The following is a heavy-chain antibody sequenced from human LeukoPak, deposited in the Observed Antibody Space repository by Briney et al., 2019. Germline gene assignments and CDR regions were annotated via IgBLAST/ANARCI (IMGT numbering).Heavy chain of an antibody. J-gene: IGHJ4*02. D-gene: IGHD6-19*01. CDR3: ARAIGSGWKYYFDY. V-gene: IGHV3-48*02. Sequence: GGSLRLSCVASGFTFSNYNMNCVRQAPGGGLEWVSLISSSGSTTNYADSVKGRFTVSRDNAKNSLYLQVNSLTDEDTAVYYCARAIGSGWKYYFDYWGQGVLVTVSS. CDR2: ISSSGSTT. CDR1: GFTFSNYN.